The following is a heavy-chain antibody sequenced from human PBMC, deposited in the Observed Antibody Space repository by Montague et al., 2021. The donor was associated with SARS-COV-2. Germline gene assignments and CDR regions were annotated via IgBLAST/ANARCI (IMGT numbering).Heavy chain of an antibody. CDR2: IYYSGST. Sequence: TLSLTCTVSGGSISSGGYYWSWIRQHPGKGLEWIGYIYYSGSTYYNPSLKSRVTISVDTSKNQFSLKLSSVIAADTAVYYCARGGTSKTIFGVVTHVLEVDVWGKGTTVTVSS. J-gene: IGHJ6*04. CDR3: ARGGTSKTIFGVVTHVLEVDV. D-gene: IGHD3-3*01. CDR1: GGSISSGGYY. V-gene: IGHV4-31*03.